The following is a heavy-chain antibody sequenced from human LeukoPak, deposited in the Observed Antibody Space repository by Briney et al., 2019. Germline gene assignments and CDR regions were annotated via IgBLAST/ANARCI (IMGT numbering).Heavy chain of an antibody. CDR1: DGSISNYY. D-gene: IGHD2-21*01. Sequence: SETLSLTCTVSDGSISNYYLTWIRQPPGNGLEWIGYISHIGSTNYNPSLKSRVTISVDTSKNQFSLKLTSVIAADTALYYCARDRISINALDMWGQGTMVTVSS. V-gene: IGHV4-59*01. CDR3: ARDRISINALDM. J-gene: IGHJ3*02. CDR2: ISHIGST.